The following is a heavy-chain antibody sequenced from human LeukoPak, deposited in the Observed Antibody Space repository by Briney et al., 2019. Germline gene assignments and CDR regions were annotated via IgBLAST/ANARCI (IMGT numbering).Heavy chain of an antibody. J-gene: IGHJ4*02. CDR2: IIPIFGTA. D-gene: IGHD1-1*01. CDR1: GGTFSSYA. Sequence: GASVKVSCKASGGTFSSYAISWVRQAPGQGLEWMGGIIPIFGTANYAQKFQGRVTITTDESTSTAYMELSSLRSEDAAVYYCAREMGKRTDLFDYWGQGTLVTVSS. CDR3: AREMGKRTDLFDY. V-gene: IGHV1-69*05.